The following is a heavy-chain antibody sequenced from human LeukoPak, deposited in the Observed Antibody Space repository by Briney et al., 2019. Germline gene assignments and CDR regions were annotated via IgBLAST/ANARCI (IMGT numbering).Heavy chain of an antibody. V-gene: IGHV1-2*02. CDR3: ARAMTLRRWYMDV. Sequence: ASVKVSCKASGHTFTGYYMHWVRQAPGQGLEWMGWINPNSGGTNYAQKFQGRVTMTRDTSISTAYMELNSLRSDDTAVYYCARAMTLRRWYMDVWGKGTTVTISS. CDR2: INPNSGGT. D-gene: IGHD4/OR15-4a*01. J-gene: IGHJ6*03. CDR1: GHTFTGYY.